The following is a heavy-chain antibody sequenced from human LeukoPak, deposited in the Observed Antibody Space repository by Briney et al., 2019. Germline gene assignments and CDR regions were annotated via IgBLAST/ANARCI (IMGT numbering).Heavy chain of an antibody. CDR2: ISSSSSYI. Sequence: GGSLTLSCVASGFTFSSYNMNWVRQAPGKGLEWVSSISSSSSYIYYADSVKGRFTISRDNAKNSLYLQMNSLRAEDTAVYYCARGDRDLYCSSTSCYPVLGGQGTLVTVSS. V-gene: IGHV3-21*01. J-gene: IGHJ4*02. CDR1: GFTFSSYN. D-gene: IGHD2-2*01. CDR3: ARGDRDLYCSSTSCYPVL.